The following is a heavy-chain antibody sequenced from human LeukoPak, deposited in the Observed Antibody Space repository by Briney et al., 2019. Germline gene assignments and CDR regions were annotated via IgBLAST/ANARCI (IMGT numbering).Heavy chain of an antibody. Sequence: PGGSLRLSCAVSGLTFDGHAMHWVRQAPGKGLEWVAGISWNSGIIAYADSVKGRFTISRDNAKNSLYLQMNRLRPEDTAMYFCVKDKGPMVRGDGMDVWGQGTAVTASS. V-gene: IGHV3-9*01. CDR3: VKDKGPMVRGDGMDV. CDR1: GLTFDGHA. CDR2: ISWNSGII. J-gene: IGHJ6*02. D-gene: IGHD3-10*01.